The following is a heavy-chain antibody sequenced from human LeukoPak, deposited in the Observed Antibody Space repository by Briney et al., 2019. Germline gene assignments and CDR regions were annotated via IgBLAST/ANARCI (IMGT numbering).Heavy chain of an antibody. J-gene: IGHJ4*02. CDR1: GGSFSGYY. Sequence: SETLSLTCAVCGGSFSGYYWSWIRQPPGKGLEWIGEINHSGSTNYNPSLKSRVTISVDTSKNQFSLKRSSVTAADTAVYYCARPGEDYGDYVFDYWGQGTLVTVSS. CDR2: INHSGST. D-gene: IGHD4-17*01. CDR3: ARPGEDYGDYVFDY. V-gene: IGHV4-34*01.